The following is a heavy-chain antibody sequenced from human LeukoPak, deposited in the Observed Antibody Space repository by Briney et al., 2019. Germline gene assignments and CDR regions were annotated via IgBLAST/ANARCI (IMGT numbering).Heavy chain of an antibody. CDR2: VSDSFNK. Sequence: GGSLRLSCAASGFTFSSYTMNWVRQAPGKGLEWVSTVSDSFNKHYSDSVKGRFTISRDNAGNSLYLQMNSLRDEDTAVYYCARDGLHTAHFDYWGQGTLVPSPQ. CDR1: GFTFSSYT. J-gene: IGHJ4*02. CDR3: ARDGLHTAHFDY. V-gene: IGHV3-48*02. D-gene: IGHD5-18*01.